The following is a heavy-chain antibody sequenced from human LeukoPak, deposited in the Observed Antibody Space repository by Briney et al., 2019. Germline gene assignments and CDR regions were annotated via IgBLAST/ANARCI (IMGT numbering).Heavy chain of an antibody. CDR3: ARGGYSSSWYFNWFDP. Sequence: SVKVSCKAYGGTLSSYAISWVRHAPGQGLEWKLRIIPIFGTANCAQKFQGRVTITTDESTSTDYMELSSLRSEDTAVYYCARGGYSSSWYFNWFDPWGQGTLVTVSS. D-gene: IGHD6-13*01. J-gene: IGHJ5*02. CDR1: GGTLSSYA. V-gene: IGHV1-69*05. CDR2: IIPIFGTA.